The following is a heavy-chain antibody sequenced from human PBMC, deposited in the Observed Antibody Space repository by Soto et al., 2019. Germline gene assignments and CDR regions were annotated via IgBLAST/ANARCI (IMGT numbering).Heavy chain of an antibody. V-gene: IGHV4-4*07. Sequence: SETLSLTCAVSGASVRSYHWSWIRQAAGKGLEGIGRVQMSGTTNYNPSLKTRVTMSLDTSRNEVSLTMTSVTAADTAVYFCAKDRSTMRWFDPWGQGILVTVSS. CDR3: AKDRSTMRWFDP. CDR2: VQMSGTT. J-gene: IGHJ5*02. D-gene: IGHD1-1*01. CDR1: GASVRSYH.